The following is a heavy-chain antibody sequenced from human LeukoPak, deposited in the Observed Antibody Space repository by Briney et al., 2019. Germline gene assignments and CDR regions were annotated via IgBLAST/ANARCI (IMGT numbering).Heavy chain of an antibody. CDR1: GFTFSSYW. CDR3: ARDLSLLGLDD. J-gene: IGHJ4*02. D-gene: IGHD3-16*01. CDR2: IGVSGIHT. Sequence: PGGSLRLSCAASGFTFSSYWMSWVRQAPGKGLEWVSAIGVSGIHTYFADSVKGRFSISRDDSRNTVYLQMKSLRAGDTALYFCARDLSLLGLDDWGQGTLVTVSS. V-gene: IGHV3-23*01.